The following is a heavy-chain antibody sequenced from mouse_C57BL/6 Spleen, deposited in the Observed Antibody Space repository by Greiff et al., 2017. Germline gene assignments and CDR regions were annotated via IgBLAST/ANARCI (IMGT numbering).Heavy chain of an antibody. CDR3: ARGGISTVVATRYFDY. D-gene: IGHD1-1*01. CDR1: GYTFTDYN. J-gene: IGHJ2*01. Sequence: VQLQQSGPELVKPGASVKMSCKASGYTFTDYNMHWVKQSHGKSLEWIGYINPNNGGTSYNQKFKGKATLTVNKSSSTAYMELRSLTSEDSAVYYGARGGISTVVATRYFDYWGQGTTLTVSS. CDR2: INPNNGGT. V-gene: IGHV1-22*01.